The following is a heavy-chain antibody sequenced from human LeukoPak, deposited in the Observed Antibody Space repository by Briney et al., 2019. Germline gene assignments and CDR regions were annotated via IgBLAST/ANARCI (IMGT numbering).Heavy chain of an antibody. J-gene: IGHJ4*02. CDR3: ARDPQLRTGSIPGHEDY. V-gene: IGHV1-18*01. CDR1: GYTFTSYG. CDR2: ISAYNGNT. D-gene: IGHD3-10*01. Sequence: ASVKVSCKASGYTFTSYGISWVRQAPGQGLEWMGWISAYNGNTNYAQKLQGRVTMTTDTSTSTAYMELRSLRSDDTAVYYCARDPQLRTGSIPGHEDYWGQGTLVTVSS.